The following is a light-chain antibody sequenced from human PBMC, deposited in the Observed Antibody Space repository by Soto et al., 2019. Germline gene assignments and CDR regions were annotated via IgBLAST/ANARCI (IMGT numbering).Light chain of an antibody. J-gene: IGKJ3*01. CDR3: QQSYSTPT. CDR1: QSISSY. Sequence: DIQMTQSPSSLSASVGDRVTITCRASQSISSYLNWYQQKPGKAPKLLIYAASSMQSGVPSRFSGCGSGTDFTLTISSLQHEDFATYYCQQSYSTPTFGPGTKVDIK. CDR2: AAS. V-gene: IGKV1-39*01.